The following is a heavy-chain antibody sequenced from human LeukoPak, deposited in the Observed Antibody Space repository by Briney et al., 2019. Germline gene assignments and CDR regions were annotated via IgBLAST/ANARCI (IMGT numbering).Heavy chain of an antibody. V-gene: IGHV4-39*07. Sequence: PSETLSLTCTVSGGSISSSSYYWGWIRQPPGKGLEWIGSIYYSGSTYYNPSLKSRVTISVDTSKNQFSLKLSSVTAADTAVYYCARDHGGTFDYWGQGTLVTVSS. CDR3: ARDHGGTFDY. D-gene: IGHD1-1*01. CDR1: GGSISSSSYY. J-gene: IGHJ4*02. CDR2: IYYSGST.